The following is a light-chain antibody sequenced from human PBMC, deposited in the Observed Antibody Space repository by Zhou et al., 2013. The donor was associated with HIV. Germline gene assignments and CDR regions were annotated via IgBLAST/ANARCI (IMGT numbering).Light chain of an antibody. Sequence: DIQMTQSPSTLSASVGDRVTITCRASQSISSWLAWYQQKPGKAPKLLIYKASTLESGVPSRFSGSGSGTEFTLTISSLQPDDFGTYYCQQYSGYPWTFGQGTKVEIK. CDR3: QQYSGYPWT. V-gene: IGKV1-5*03. J-gene: IGKJ1*01. CDR1: QSISSW. CDR2: KAS.